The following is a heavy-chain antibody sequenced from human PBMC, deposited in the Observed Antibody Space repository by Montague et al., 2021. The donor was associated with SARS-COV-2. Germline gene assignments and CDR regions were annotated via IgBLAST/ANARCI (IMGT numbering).Heavy chain of an antibody. CDR3: ARHKRWRIAAAGRDFDY. D-gene: IGHD6-13*01. CDR1: GGSISGSSYY. J-gene: IGHJ4*02. V-gene: IGHV4-39*01. CDR2: IYYSGST. Sequence: SETLSLTCTVSGGSISGSSYYWGWIRQPPGKGLEWIGSIYYSGSTYYNPSLKSRVTISVDTSKNQFSLKLSSVTAADTAVYYCARHKRWRIAAAGRDFDYWGQGTLVTVSS.